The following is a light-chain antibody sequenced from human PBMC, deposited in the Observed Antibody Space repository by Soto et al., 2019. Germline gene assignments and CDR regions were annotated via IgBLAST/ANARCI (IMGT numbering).Light chain of an antibody. CDR3: QQYGRSSLIT. CDR2: GAT. V-gene: IGKV3-20*01. J-gene: IGKJ5*01. Sequence: EIVLTQSPGTLSLSPGERATLSCRASQSVTLAWYQQKPGQAPRLLIYGATYRAAGIPDRFSGSGSGTDFTLTISRLEPEDFAVYYCQQYGRSSLITFAQGTRLEMK. CDR1: QSVT.